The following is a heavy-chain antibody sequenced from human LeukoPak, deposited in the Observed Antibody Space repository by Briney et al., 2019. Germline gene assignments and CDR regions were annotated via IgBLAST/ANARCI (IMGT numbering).Heavy chain of an antibody. CDR3: ARERSGSEIFARSFDI. CDR1: GGSFSGYY. Sequence: SETLSLTCAVFGGSFSGYYWSWIRQPPGKGLEWIGEINHSGSTNYNPSLKSRITISVDKSKNQFSLKLSSVTAADTAVYYCARERSGSEIFARSFDIWGQGTMVTVSS. J-gene: IGHJ3*02. V-gene: IGHV4-34*01. CDR2: INHSGST. D-gene: IGHD3-3*01.